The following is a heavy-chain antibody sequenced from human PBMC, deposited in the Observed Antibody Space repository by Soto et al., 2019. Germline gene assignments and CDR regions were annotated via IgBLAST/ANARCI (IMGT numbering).Heavy chain of an antibody. Sequence: QVQLVESGGGVVQPGRSLRLSCAASGFTFSSYAMHWVRQAPGKGLEWVAVISYDGSNKYYADSVKGRFTISRDNSKNTLYLQMTSLRAEDTAVYYWARDGCMDVWGQGTTVTVSS. CDR3: ARDGCMDV. D-gene: IGHD5-12*01. J-gene: IGHJ6*02. CDR2: ISYDGSNK. CDR1: GFTFSSYA. V-gene: IGHV3-30-3*01.